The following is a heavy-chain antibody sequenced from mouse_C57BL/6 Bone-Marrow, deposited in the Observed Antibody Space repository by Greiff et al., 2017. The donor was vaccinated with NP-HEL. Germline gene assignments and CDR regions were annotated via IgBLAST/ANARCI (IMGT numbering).Heavy chain of an antibody. Sequence: EVKLQPSGAALVRPGASVKLSCTASGFKIKDYYMHWVKQRPEQGLEWIGRIDPEDGDTEYAPKLQGKATMTAKTSSNTAYLQLSSLTSEDTAVYYCTPALLSMDYWGQGTSVTVSS. CDR2: IDPEDGDT. J-gene: IGHJ4*01. CDR3: TPALLSMDY. V-gene: IGHV14-1*01. CDR1: GFKIKDYY. D-gene: IGHD2-3*01.